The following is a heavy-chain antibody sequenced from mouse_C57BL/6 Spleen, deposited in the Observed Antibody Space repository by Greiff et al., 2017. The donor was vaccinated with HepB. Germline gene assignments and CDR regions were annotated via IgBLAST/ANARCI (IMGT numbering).Heavy chain of an antibody. D-gene: IGHD2-4*01. CDR1: GYTFTSYW. CDR2: IDPSDSYT. J-gene: IGHJ4*01. CDR3: ARSYYDYEGYAMDY. V-gene: IGHV1-50*01. Sequence: QVQLQQPGAELVKPGASVKLSCKASGYTFTSYWMQWVKQRPGQGLEWIGEIDPSDSYTNYNQKFKGKATLTVDTSSSTAYMQLSSLTSEDSAVYYCARSYYDYEGYAMDYWGQGTSVTVSS.